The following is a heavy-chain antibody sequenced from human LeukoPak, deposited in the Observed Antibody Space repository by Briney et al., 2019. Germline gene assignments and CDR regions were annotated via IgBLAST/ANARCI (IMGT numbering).Heavy chain of an antibody. CDR1: GGTFSSYA. CDR2: IIPIFGTA. CDR3: AREGYSDSNHFHYYYYYMDV. D-gene: IGHD6-13*01. V-gene: IGHV1-69*13. Sequence: SVKVSCKASGGTFSSYAISWVRQAPGQGLEWMGGIIPIFGTANYAQKFQGRVTINADESTSTAYMELSSLRSEDPAVYYCAREGYSDSNHFHYYYYYMDVWGKGTTVTVSS. J-gene: IGHJ6*03.